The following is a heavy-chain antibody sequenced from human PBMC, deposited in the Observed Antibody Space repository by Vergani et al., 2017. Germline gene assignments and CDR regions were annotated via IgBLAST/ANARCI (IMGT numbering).Heavy chain of an antibody. CDR1: GFTFSSYG. D-gene: IGHD5-24*01. CDR3: ARETRDTPSSLDY. Sequence: VQLVESGGGVVQPGRSLRLSCAASGFTFSSYGMHWVRQAPGKGLEWVAVIWYDGSNKYYADSVKGRFTISKDISKNTLYLQMNSLRGDDTAVYYCARETRDTPSSLDYWGQGTLVTVSS. CDR2: IWYDGSNK. J-gene: IGHJ4*02. V-gene: IGHV3-33*01.